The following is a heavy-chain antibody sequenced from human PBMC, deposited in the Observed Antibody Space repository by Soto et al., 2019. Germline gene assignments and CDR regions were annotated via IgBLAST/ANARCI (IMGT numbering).Heavy chain of an antibody. D-gene: IGHD2-2*01. Sequence: ASVKVSCKDSGYTFTSYAISWVRQAPGQGLEWMGWISANSGSTNYAQKFQGWVTMTRDTSISTAYMELSRLRSDDTAVYYCARGGYDIVVVPAADDAFDILGQGTMVPVSS. J-gene: IGHJ3*02. CDR3: ARGGYDIVVVPAADDAFDI. CDR2: ISANSGST. CDR1: GYTFTSYA. V-gene: IGHV1-2*04.